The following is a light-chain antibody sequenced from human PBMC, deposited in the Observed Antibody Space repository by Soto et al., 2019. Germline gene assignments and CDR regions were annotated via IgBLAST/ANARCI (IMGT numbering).Light chain of an antibody. CDR1: HYIYSN. V-gene: IGKV3-15*01. CDR2: RAS. CDR3: QQYHNLWT. Sequence: EIVMTQSPATLSLSPGERATLSCTASHYIYSNVAWFQQRPGQXPXXLIYRASTRATGTPARFTDSGSGKEFPLSFTSLEAEDFALYYCQQYHNLWTFGQGTKVDIK. J-gene: IGKJ1*01.